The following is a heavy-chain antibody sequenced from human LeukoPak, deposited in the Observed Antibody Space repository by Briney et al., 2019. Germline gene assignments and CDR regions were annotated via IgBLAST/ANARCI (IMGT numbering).Heavy chain of an antibody. CDR3: TRDPMALDY. V-gene: IGHV3-48*01. D-gene: IGHD3-10*01. Sequence: GGSLRLSCAASGFTFNRYSMNWVRQAPGKGLEWVSYIAYTGTIHYADSVKGRFTISRDDAKNSLYLHMNSLRAEDTAVYYCTRDPMALDYWGQGTLVTVSS. CDR1: GFTFNRYS. CDR2: IAYTGTI. J-gene: IGHJ4*02.